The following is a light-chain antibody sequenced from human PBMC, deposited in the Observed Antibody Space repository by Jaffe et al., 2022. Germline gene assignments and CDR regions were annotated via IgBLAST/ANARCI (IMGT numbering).Light chain of an antibody. CDR2: SDH. J-gene: IGLJ2*01. Sequence: QSVLTQPPSASGTPGQRVTISCSGSSSSIGNNFVHWYQQFPGTAPKLLIYSDHQRPSGVPDRFSGSRSGTSASLAISGLQSEDEADYYCATRDDSLNGNVVFGGGTKLTVL. CDR3: ATRDDSLNGNVV. V-gene: IGLV1-44*01. CDR1: SSSIGNNF.